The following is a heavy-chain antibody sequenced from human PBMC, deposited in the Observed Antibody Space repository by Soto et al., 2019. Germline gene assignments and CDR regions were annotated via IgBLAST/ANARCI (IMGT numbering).Heavy chain of an antibody. CDR3: ATDTRHLRYFHWLFNY. CDR2: ISYDGSNK. Sequence: PWGSLRLSCAASGFTFSSYAMHWVRQAPGKRLEWVVVISYDGSNKYYADSVNGRFTISRDNSKNMLYLQMNSLRAEDTAVYYCATDTRHLRYFHWLFNYWGQGTLVTVSS. D-gene: IGHD3-9*01. V-gene: IGHV3-30-3*01. CDR1: GFTFSSYA. J-gene: IGHJ4*02.